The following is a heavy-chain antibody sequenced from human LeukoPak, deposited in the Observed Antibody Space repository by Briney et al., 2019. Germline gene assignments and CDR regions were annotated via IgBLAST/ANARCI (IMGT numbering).Heavy chain of an antibody. J-gene: IGHJ4*02. CDR2: ISNSGGDI. Sequence: GGSLRLSCAASGFTFSSYSMNWVRQAPGKGLEWVSTISNSGGDIYYADSVKGRFTISRDNSKNTLYLRMNSLRADDTAVYYCVKDREVRAPYYFDYWGQGTLVTVSS. V-gene: IGHV3-21*04. CDR1: GFTFSSYS. D-gene: IGHD3-10*01. CDR3: VKDREVRAPYYFDY.